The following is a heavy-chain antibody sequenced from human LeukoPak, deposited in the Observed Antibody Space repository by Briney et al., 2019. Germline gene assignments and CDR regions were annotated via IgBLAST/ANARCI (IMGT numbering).Heavy chain of an antibody. CDR3: TTAGSCSGGSCYHDY. CDR1: GFTFSNAW. Sequence: SGGPLRLSCAASGFTFSNAWMSWVRQAPGKGLEWVGRIKSKTDGGTTDYAAPVKGRFTISSDDSKNTLYLQMNSLKTEDTAVYYCTTAGSCSGGSCYHDYWGQGTLVTVSS. D-gene: IGHD2-15*01. J-gene: IGHJ4*02. V-gene: IGHV3-15*01. CDR2: IKSKTDGGTT.